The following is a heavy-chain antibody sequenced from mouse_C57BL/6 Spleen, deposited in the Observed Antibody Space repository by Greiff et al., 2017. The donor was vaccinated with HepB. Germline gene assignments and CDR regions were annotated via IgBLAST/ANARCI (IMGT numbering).Heavy chain of an antibody. Sequence: QVQLQQSGAELVKPGASVKLSCKASGYTFTSYWMHWVKQRPGQGLEWIGMIHPNSGSTNYNEKFKSKATLTVDKSSSTAYMQLSSLTSEDSAVYYCARGNYPYYAMDYWGQGTSVTVSS. V-gene: IGHV1-64*01. CDR2: IHPNSGST. J-gene: IGHJ4*01. D-gene: IGHD2-1*01. CDR3: ARGNYPYYAMDY. CDR1: GYTFTSYW.